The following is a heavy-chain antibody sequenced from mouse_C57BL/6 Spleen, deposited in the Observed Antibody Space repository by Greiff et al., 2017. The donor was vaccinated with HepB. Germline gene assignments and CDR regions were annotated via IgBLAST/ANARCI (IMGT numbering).Heavy chain of an antibody. J-gene: IGHJ4*01. V-gene: IGHV5-9*01. D-gene: IGHD2-1*01. CDR2: ISGGGGNT. Sequence: EVKLVESGGGLVKPGGSLKLSCAASGFTFSSYTMSWVRQTPEKRLEWVATISGGGGNTYYPDSVKGRFTISRDNAKNTLYLQMSSLRSEDTALYYCARHSYGNYVYYAMDYWGQGTSVTVSS. CDR3: ARHSYGNYVYYAMDY. CDR1: GFTFSSYT.